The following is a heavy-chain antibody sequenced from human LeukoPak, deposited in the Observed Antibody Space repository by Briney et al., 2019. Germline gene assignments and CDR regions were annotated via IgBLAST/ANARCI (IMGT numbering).Heavy chain of an antibody. CDR1: GFTFSSYA. CDR3: AKVVVAAGPNYFDY. J-gene: IGHJ4*02. Sequence: PGGSLRLSCAASGFTFSSYAMSWVRQAPGKGLEWVSAINNNGRSTYYADSVTGRFTISRDNSKNTLYLQMNSLRAEVTALYYCAKVVVAAGPNYFDYWGQGTLVTVSS. D-gene: IGHD2-15*01. CDR2: INNNGRST. V-gene: IGHV3-23*01.